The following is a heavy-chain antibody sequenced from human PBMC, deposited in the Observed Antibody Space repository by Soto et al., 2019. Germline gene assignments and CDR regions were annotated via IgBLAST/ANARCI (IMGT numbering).Heavy chain of an antibody. D-gene: IGHD6-19*01. J-gene: IGHJ4*02. V-gene: IGHV3-23*01. CDR1: GFTFSSYA. Sequence: EVQLLESGGGLVQPGGSLRLSCAASGFTFSSYAMSWVRQAPGKGLEWVSAISGSGVSTYYADSVQGRFTISRDNSKNTLFLQMSSLRAEDTALYYCANDRRAAVASFDCWGQGALVTVSS. CDR3: ANDRRAAVASFDC. CDR2: ISGSGVST.